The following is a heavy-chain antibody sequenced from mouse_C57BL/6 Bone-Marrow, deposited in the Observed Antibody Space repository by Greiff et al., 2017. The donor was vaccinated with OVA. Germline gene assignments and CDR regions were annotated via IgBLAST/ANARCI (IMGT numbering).Heavy chain of an antibody. CDR2: INPNNGGT. CDR1: GYTFTDYY. CDR3: ARDCYGSSWYFDV. Sequence: VQLQQSGPELVKPGASVKISCKASGYTFTDYYMNWVKQSHGKSLEWIGDINPNNGGTNYNQKFKGKATLTVDKSSSTAYMELRSLTSEDSAVYYCARDCYGSSWYFDVWGTGTTVTVSS. V-gene: IGHV1-26*01. D-gene: IGHD1-1*01. J-gene: IGHJ1*03.